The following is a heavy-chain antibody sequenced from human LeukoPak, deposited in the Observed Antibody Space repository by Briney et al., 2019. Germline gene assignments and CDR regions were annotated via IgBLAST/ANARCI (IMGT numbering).Heavy chain of an antibody. D-gene: IGHD4-23*01. V-gene: IGHV3-21*01. J-gene: IGHJ4*02. CDR2: ISSSSSYI. Sequence: GGSLRLSCAASGFTFSSYEMNWVRQAPGKGLEWVSSISSSSSYIYYADSVKGRFTISRDNAKNSLYLQMNSLRAEDTAVYYCARAGTTVVTPFDYWGQGTLVTVSS. CDR1: GFTFSSYE. CDR3: ARAGTTVVTPFDY.